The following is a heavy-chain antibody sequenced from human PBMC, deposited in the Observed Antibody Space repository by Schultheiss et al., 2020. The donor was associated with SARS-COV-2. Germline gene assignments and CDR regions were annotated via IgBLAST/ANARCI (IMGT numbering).Heavy chain of an antibody. D-gene: IGHD3-22*01. CDR2: IYPGDSDT. CDR1: GYSFTSYW. J-gene: IGHJ3*02. V-gene: IGHV5-51*01. Sequence: GGSLRLSCKGSGYSFTSYWIGWVRQMPGKGLEWMGIIYPGDSDTRYSPSFQGQVTISADKSISTAYLQWSSLKASDTAMYYCATCLTYYYDSPKAFDIWGQGTMVTVSS. CDR3: ATCLTYYYDSPKAFDI.